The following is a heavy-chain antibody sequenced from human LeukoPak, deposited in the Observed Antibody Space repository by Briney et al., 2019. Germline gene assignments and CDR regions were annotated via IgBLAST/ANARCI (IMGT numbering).Heavy chain of an antibody. CDR3: ARGGRQQLVREVYYYYYGMDV. Sequence: SGTLSLTCGVSGGSITSTNYWTWVRQPPGKGLEWIGEVNLQGSTNYNPSLMGRVAISVDMSENHISLQLTSVTAADTAVYYCARGGRQQLVREVYYYYYGMDVWGQGTTVTVSS. CDR2: VNLQGST. J-gene: IGHJ6*02. D-gene: IGHD6-13*01. CDR1: GGSITSTNY. V-gene: IGHV4-4*02.